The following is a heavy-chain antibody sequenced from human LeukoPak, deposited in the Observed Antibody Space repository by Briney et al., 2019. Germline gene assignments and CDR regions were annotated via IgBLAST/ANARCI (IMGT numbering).Heavy chain of an antibody. Sequence: PSETLSLTCAVYGGSFSGYYWSWIRQPPGKGLEWIGEINHSGSTNYNPSLKSRVTISVDTSKNQFSLKLSSVTAADTAVYYCARGANWAAAGTTDFDYWGQGTLVTVSS. V-gene: IGHV4-34*01. CDR3: ARGANWAAAGTTDFDY. J-gene: IGHJ4*02. D-gene: IGHD6-13*01. CDR1: GGSFSGYY. CDR2: INHSGST.